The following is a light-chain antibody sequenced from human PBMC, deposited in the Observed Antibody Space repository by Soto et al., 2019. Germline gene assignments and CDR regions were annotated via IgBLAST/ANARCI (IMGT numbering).Light chain of an antibody. CDR2: EVS. J-gene: IGLJ2*01. CDR1: SSDVGGYNY. CDR3: SSYAGSNNPVV. V-gene: IGLV2-8*01. Sequence: QPVLTQPPSASGSPGQSVTISCTGTSSDVGGYNYVSWYQQHPGKAPKVMIYEVSKRPSGVPDRFSGSKSGNTASLTVSGLQAEDEADYYCSSYAGSNNPVVFGGGTKLTVL.